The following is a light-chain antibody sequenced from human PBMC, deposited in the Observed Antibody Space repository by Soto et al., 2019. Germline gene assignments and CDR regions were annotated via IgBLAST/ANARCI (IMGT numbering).Light chain of an antibody. CDR2: GAS. Sequence: EIVLTQSPGTLSLSPGERATLSCRASQSVSSSYLAWYQQKPGQAPRLLIYGASSRAAGIPDRFSGSGSGTEFNLTISRREPEDFAVYFCQQYGSPPLFTFGPGTKVDIK. CDR1: QSVSSSY. CDR3: QQYGSPPLFT. V-gene: IGKV3-20*01. J-gene: IGKJ3*01.